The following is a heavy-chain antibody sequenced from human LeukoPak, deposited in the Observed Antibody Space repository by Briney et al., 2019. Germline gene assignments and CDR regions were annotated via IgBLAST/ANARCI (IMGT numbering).Heavy chain of an antibody. CDR2: IIPIFGTA. V-gene: IGHV1-69*13. D-gene: IGHD3-10*01. CDR3: ARSGTGSLPVYYYYMDV. Sequence: SVKVSCKASGGTFSSYAISWVRQAPGQGLEWMGGIIPIFGTANYAQKFQGRVTITADESTSTAYMELSSLRSEDTAVYYCARSGTGSLPVYYYYMDVWGKGTTVTISS. J-gene: IGHJ6*03. CDR1: GGTFSSYA.